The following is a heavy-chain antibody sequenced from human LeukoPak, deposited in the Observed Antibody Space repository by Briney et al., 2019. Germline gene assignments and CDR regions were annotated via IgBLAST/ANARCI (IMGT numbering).Heavy chain of an antibody. D-gene: IGHD6-19*01. Sequence: GGSLRLPCAASAFTFSTYSMNWVRQAPGQGLDWVSSISRSSTYIYYADSVKGRFTISRDNAKNSLYLQMNSLRADDTAVYYCARAYNSGWYEDGPLDYWGQGALVTVSP. J-gene: IGHJ4*02. CDR1: AFTFSTYS. CDR2: ISRSSTYI. V-gene: IGHV3-21*04. CDR3: ARAYNSGWYEDGPLDY.